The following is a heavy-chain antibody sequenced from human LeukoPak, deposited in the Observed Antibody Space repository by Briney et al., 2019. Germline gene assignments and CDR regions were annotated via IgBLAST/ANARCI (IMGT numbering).Heavy chain of an antibody. V-gene: IGHV4-39*01. Sequence: SETLSLTCTVSGGSISSSSYYWGWIRQPPGKGLEWISSIYYSGSTYYNPSLKSRVTISVDTSKNQFSLKLSSVSAAETAVYYCAILDSSGYTRDAFDIWGQGTMVTVYS. D-gene: IGHD3-22*01. J-gene: IGHJ3*02. CDR1: GGSISSSSYY. CDR2: IYYSGST. CDR3: AILDSSGYTRDAFDI.